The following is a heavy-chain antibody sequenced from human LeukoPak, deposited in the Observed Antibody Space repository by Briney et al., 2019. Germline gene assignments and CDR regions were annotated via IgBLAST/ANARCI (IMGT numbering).Heavy chain of an antibody. CDR2: ISAYNGNT. D-gene: IGHD3-3*01. J-gene: IGHJ4*02. CDR3: ARSITIFGAFDY. V-gene: IGHV1-18*01. CDR1: GYTFTSYG. Sequence: ASVKVSCEASGYTFTSYGISWVRQAPGQGLEWMGWISAYNGNTNYAQKLQGRVTMTTDTSTSTAYMELRSLRSDDTAVYYCARSITIFGAFDYWGQGTLVTVSS.